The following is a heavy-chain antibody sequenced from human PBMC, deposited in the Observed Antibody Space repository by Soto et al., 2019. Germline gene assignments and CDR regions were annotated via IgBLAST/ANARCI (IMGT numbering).Heavy chain of an antibody. V-gene: IGHV4-39*01. CDR1: GGSISSSSYY. CDR2: IYYSGST. J-gene: IGHJ3*02. D-gene: IGHD6-19*01. Sequence: QLQLQESGPGLVKPSETLSLTCTVSGGSISSSSYYWGWIRQPPGKGLEWIGSIYYSGSTYYNPSLKSRVTISVDTSKNQFSLKLSSVTAADTAVYYCARLGSGWYSGAFDIWGQGTMVTVSS. CDR3: ARLGSGWYSGAFDI.